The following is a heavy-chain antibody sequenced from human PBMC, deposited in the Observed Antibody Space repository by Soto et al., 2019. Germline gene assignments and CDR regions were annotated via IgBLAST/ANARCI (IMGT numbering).Heavy chain of an antibody. D-gene: IGHD3-3*01. J-gene: IGHJ6*02. CDR1: GYTFTSHA. V-gene: IGHV1-46*01. CDR2: INPRGGRT. Sequence: QEQLVQSGAQVKQPGASLRVSCKASGYTFTSHAMHWVRQAPGQGLEWMGIINPRGGRTSYAQRFQGRITMTTDTSATTVYMELTSLRSEDTAIYYCARDHNAGVVLYDMDVWGQGTTVTVSS. CDR3: ARDHNAGVVLYDMDV.